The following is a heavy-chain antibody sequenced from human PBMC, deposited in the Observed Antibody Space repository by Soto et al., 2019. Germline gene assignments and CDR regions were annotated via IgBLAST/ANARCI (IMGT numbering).Heavy chain of an antibody. J-gene: IGHJ5*02. CDR3: ARDLISGYDDNWFDP. V-gene: IGHV1-69*08. Sequence: QVQLVQSGAEVKKPGSSVKVSCKASGGTFSSYTISWVRQAPGQGLEWMGRIIPILGIANYAQKFQGRVTITADKSTSTAFMELSSLRSEDTAVYYCARDLISGYDDNWFDPWGQGTLVTVSS. CDR1: GGTFSSYT. CDR2: IIPILGIA. D-gene: IGHD5-12*01.